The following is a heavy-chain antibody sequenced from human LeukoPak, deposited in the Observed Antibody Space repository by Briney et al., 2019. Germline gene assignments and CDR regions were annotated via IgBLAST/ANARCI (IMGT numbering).Heavy chain of an antibody. V-gene: IGHV4-4*02. D-gene: IGHD3-16*01. CDR3: ARGSYYDYVWGSYFDY. J-gene: IGHJ4*02. CDR2: INHSGST. CDR1: GGSISGRKW. Sequence: SETLSLTCAVSGGSISGRKWWSWVRPPPGKGLEWIGEINHSGSTNYNPSLKSRVTISVDKSKNQFSLKLSSVTAADTAVYYCARGSYYDYVWGSYFDYWGQGALVTVSS.